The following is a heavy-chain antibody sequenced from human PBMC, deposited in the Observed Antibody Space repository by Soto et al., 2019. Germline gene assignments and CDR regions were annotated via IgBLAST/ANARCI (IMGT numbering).Heavy chain of an antibody. J-gene: IGHJ5*02. V-gene: IGHV4-31*02. Sequence: WTWIRQHPGKGLEWIGTNNHRGDTYYNPSLKSRLTISLDTSLNHFSLRLDAVTAADTAVYYCARGGSGWKALNWFDPWGQGIMVTVSS. CDR3: ARGGSGWKALNWFDP. D-gene: IGHD6-19*01. CDR2: NNHRGDT.